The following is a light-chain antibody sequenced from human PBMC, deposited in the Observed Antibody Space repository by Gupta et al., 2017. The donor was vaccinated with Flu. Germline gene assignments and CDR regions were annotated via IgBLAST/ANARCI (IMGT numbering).Light chain of an antibody. CDR3: QQSYSTPLT. Sequence: IQMTQSPSSRSASVGDRVTITCRASQSISNYLNWYQQKPGKAPKLLIYGASSLQGGVPSRFSGSGSGTDFTLTISSLLPEDFATYYCQQSYSTPLTFGGGTKVEIK. J-gene: IGKJ4*01. V-gene: IGKV1-39*01. CDR2: GAS. CDR1: QSISNY.